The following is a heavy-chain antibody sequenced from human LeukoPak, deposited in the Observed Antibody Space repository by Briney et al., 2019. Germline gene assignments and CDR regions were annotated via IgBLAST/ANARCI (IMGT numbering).Heavy chain of an antibody. Sequence: SETLSLTCTVSGGSVSSGTYYWSWIRQPAGKGLEWIGRIYTSGSTTYNPSLKSRVTISVDTSKNQFSLKLSSVTAADTAVYYCASGYYDSSGYYPLDYWGQGTLVTVSS. CDR2: IYTSGST. CDR1: GGSVSSGTYY. V-gene: IGHV4-61*10. J-gene: IGHJ4*02. D-gene: IGHD3-22*01. CDR3: ASGYYDSSGYYPLDY.